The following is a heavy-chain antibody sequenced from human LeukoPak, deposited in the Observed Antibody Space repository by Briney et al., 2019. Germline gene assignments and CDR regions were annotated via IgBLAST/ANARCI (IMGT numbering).Heavy chain of an antibody. CDR3: ARGLRWAGTFDY. CDR2: IIPIFGTA. CDR1: GGTFSSYA. J-gene: IGHJ4*02. V-gene: IGHV1-69*05. D-gene: IGHD6-19*01. Sequence: SVKVSCKASGGTFSSYAISWVRQARGQGLEWMGRIIPIFGTANYAQKFQGRVTITTDESTSTAYMELSSLRSEDTAVYYCARGLRWAGTFDYWGQGTLVTVSS.